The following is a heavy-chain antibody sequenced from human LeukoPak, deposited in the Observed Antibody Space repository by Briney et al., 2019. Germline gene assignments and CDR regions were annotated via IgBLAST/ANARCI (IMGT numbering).Heavy chain of an antibody. CDR2: INPSGGST. CDR1: GYTFTSYY. J-gene: IGHJ4*02. V-gene: IGHV1-46*01. Sequence: ASVKVSCKAFGYTFTSYYMHWVRQAPGQGLEWMGIINPSGGSTSYAQKFQGRVTMTRDMSTSTVYMELSSLRSEDTAVYYCARDSRGGFQRYYFDYWGQGTLVTVSS. D-gene: IGHD3-10*01. CDR3: ARDSRGGFQRYYFDY.